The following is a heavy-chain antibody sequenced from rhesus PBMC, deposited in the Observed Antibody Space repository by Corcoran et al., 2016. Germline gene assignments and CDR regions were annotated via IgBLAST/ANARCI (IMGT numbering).Heavy chain of an antibody. CDR2: ISGSGGST. D-gene: IGHD5-24*01. CDR1: GGSIRSNY. V-gene: IGHV4-173*01. CDR3: AREGGRYSGYEHFDY. Sequence: QLQLQESGPGLVKPSETLSLTCAVSGGSIRSNYWSWIRQLPGKGLGWIGRISGSGGSTDYNPSLKSRVTISTDTSKNQFSLKLSSVTAADTAVYYCAREGGRYSGYEHFDYWGQGVLVTVSS. J-gene: IGHJ4*01.